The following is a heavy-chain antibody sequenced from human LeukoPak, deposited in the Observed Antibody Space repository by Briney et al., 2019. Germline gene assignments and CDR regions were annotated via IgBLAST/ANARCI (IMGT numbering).Heavy chain of an antibody. CDR1: GFTFDDYA. J-gene: IGHJ4*02. D-gene: IGHD3-22*01. CDR3: AKDLIAYYYDSSGYSPDY. Sequence: GGSLRLSCAASGFTFDDYAMHWVRQAPGKGLEWVSLISGDGGSTYYADSAKCRFTISRDNSKNSLYLQMNSLRTEDTALYYCAKDLIAYYYDSSGYSPDYWGQGTLVTVSS. CDR2: ISGDGGST. V-gene: IGHV3-43*02.